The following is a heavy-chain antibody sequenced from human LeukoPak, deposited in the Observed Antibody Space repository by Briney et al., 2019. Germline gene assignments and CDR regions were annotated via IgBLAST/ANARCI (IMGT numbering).Heavy chain of an antibody. V-gene: IGHV3-9*01. J-gene: IGHJ3*02. CDR2: ISWNSGSI. CDR1: GFTFDDYA. Sequence: GGSLRLSCAASGFTFDDYAMHWVRQAPGKGLEWVSGISWNSGSIGYADSVKGRFTISRDNAKNSLYLQMNSLRAEDTALYYCAKANIAAAGYDAFDIWGQGTMVTVSS. D-gene: IGHD6-13*01. CDR3: AKANIAAAGYDAFDI.